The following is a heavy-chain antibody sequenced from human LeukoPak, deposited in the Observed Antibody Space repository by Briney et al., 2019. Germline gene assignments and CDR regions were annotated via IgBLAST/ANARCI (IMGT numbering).Heavy chain of an antibody. Sequence: ASVKVSCKASGYTFTSYYMHWVRQAPGQGLEWVGIINPSGGSTSYAQKFQGRVTMTRDMSTSTVYMELSSLRSEDTAVYYCARAAFYCSSTSCYSPNNWFDPWGQGTLVTVSS. J-gene: IGHJ5*02. D-gene: IGHD2-2*01. CDR2: INPSGGST. CDR1: GYTFTSYY. CDR3: ARAAFYCSSTSCYSPNNWFDP. V-gene: IGHV1-46*01.